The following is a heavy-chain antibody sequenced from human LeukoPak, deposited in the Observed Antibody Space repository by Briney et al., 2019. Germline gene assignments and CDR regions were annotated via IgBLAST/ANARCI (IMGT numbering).Heavy chain of an antibody. D-gene: IGHD6-19*01. J-gene: IGHJ6*02. V-gene: IGHV1-8*01. CDR3: ARDRRAVAGFGNTHGYYYYGMDV. CDR1: GYTFTSYD. Sequence: ASVKVSCKASGYTFTSYDINWVRQATGQGLEWMGWMNPNSGNTGYAQKFQGRVTMTRNTSISTAYMELSSLRSEDTAVYYCARDRRAVAGFGNTHGYYYYGMDVWGQGTTVTVSS. CDR2: MNPNSGNT.